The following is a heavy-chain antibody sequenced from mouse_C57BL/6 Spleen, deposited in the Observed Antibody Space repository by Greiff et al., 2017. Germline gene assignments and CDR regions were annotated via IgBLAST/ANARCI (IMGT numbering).Heavy chain of an antibody. CDR2: ISSGGSYP. J-gene: IGHJ2*01. D-gene: IGHD1-1*01. CDR3: ARRGDYYGSSPYYFYY. Sequence: EVKLEESGGDLVKPGGSLKLSCAASGFTFSSYGMSWVRQTPDKRLAWVATISSGGSYPYYPDSGKGLFTISKDNAKNNLYRQMSSLNSEDTAMYYCARRGDYYGSSPYYFYYGGQGTTLTVSS. V-gene: IGHV5-6*02. CDR1: GFTFSSYG.